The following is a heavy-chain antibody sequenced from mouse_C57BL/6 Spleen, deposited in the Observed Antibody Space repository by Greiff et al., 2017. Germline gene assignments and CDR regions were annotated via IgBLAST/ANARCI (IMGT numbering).Heavy chain of an antibody. CDR3: ARELTAYYFDY. CDR1: GYTFTSYW. CDR2: IDPSDSYT. V-gene: IGHV1-69*01. D-gene: IGHD4-1*01. Sequence: QVQLQQPGAELVMPGASVKLSCKASGYTFTSYWMHWVKQRPGQGLEWIGEIDPSDSYTNYNQKFKGKSTLTVDKSSSTAYMQLSSLTSEDSAVYYCARELTAYYFDYWGQGTTLTVSS. J-gene: IGHJ2*01.